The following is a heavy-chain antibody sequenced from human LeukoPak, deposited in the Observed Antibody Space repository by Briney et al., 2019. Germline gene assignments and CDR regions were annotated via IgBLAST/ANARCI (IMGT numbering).Heavy chain of an antibody. D-gene: IGHD3-22*01. J-gene: IGHJ3*02. Sequence: PSETLSLTCTVSGGSISSYYWSWIRQPPGKGLEWIGYIYYSGSTNYNPSLKSRLTISVDTSKNQFSLKLSSVTAADTAVYYCATSVYYDDSIGYEKDAFDIWGQGTMVTVSS. V-gene: IGHV4-59*12. CDR3: ATSVYYDDSIGYEKDAFDI. CDR2: IYYSGST. CDR1: GGSISSYY.